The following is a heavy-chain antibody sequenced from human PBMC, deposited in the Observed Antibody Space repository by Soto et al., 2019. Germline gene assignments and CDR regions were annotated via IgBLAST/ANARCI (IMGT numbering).Heavy chain of an antibody. V-gene: IGHV1-69*12. CDR2: IIPIFGTA. J-gene: IGHJ3*02. D-gene: IGHD2-21*02. Sequence: QVQLVQSGAEVKKPGSSLKVSCKASGGTFSSYAISWVRQAPGQGLEWMGGIIPIFGTANYAQKFQGRVTIXADXSXNTAYRELSSLRSEDTAVYYCARGGVVTATVYAFDIWGQGTMVTVSS. CDR1: GGTFSSYA. CDR3: ARGGVVTATVYAFDI.